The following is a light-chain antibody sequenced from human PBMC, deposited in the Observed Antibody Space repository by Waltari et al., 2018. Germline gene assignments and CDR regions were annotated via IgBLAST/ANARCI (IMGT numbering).Light chain of an antibody. V-gene: IGKV3-20*01. J-gene: IGKJ1*01. Sequence: EIVLTQSPASRSSPPGKRLTLSARASQSVSRALAWYQQKPGQAPRLLIFGASNRATGIPDRFSGSGSETDFSLTIGRLEPEDFAVYYCQHYVRLPATFGRGTKVEIK. CDR3: QHYVRLPAT. CDR2: GAS. CDR1: QSVSRA.